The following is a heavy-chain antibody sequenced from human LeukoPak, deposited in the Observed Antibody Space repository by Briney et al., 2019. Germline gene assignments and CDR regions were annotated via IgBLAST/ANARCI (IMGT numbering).Heavy chain of an antibody. D-gene: IGHD3-10*01. V-gene: IGHV4-30-2*01. CDR1: GGSISSGGYS. Sequence: PSQTLSLTCAVSGGSISSGGYSWSWIRQPPGKGLEWTGYIYHSGSTYYNPSLKSRVTISVDRSKNQFSLKLSSVTAADTAVYYCARMVRGVHTFDYWGQGTLVTVSS. CDR2: IYHSGST. CDR3: ARMVRGVHTFDY. J-gene: IGHJ4*02.